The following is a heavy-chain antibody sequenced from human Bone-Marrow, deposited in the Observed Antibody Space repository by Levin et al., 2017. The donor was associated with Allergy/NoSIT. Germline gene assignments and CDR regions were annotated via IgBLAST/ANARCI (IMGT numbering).Heavy chain of an antibody. Sequence: LSLTCAASGFTFRRYGMHWVRQAPGKGLEWVAIIWYDGNREYYADSVKGRFTISRDDSKNSLYLQMNSLRGEDTAVYYCARNSFNSGWSIDYWGQGTLVTVSS. CDR3: ARNSFNSGWSIDY. D-gene: IGHD6-19*01. CDR2: IWYDGNRE. V-gene: IGHV3-33*01. CDR1: GFTFRRYG. J-gene: IGHJ4*02.